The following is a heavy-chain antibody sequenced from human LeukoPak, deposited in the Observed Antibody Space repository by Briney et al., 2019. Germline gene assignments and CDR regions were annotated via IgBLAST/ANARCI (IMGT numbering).Heavy chain of an antibody. Sequence: ASVKVSCKASGGTFSSYAISWVRQAPGQGLEWMGRIIPILGIANYAQKFQGRVTITADKSTSTAYMELSSLRSEDTAVYYCARDGAGGGYYYDSSGPGSWFDPWGQGTLVTVSS. CDR3: ARDGAGGGYYYDSSGPGSWFDP. CDR2: IIPILGIA. J-gene: IGHJ5*02. D-gene: IGHD3-22*01. V-gene: IGHV1-69*04. CDR1: GGTFSSYA.